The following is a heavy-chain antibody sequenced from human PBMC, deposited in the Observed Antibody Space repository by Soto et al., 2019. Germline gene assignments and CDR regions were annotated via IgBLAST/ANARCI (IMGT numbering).Heavy chain of an antibody. Sequence: SSETLSLTCTVSGGSISSYYWSWIRQPPGKGLEWIGYIYYSGSTNYNPSLKSRVTISVDTSKNQFSLKLSSVTAADTAVYYCARSLEQLVPPYYYYYMDVWGKGTTVTVSS. CDR1: GGSISSYY. CDR2: IYYSGST. J-gene: IGHJ6*03. D-gene: IGHD6-6*01. V-gene: IGHV4-59*01. CDR3: ARSLEQLVPPYYYYYMDV.